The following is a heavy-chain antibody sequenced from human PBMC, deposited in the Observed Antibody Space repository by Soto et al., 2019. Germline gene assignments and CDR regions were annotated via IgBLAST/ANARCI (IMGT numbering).Heavy chain of an antibody. Sequence: GESLKISCEPSENNFNNKWISWVRRMPGKGLEWMGRIDPSDSYTDYSPSFQGHVTISVDKSITTVYLTWSGLKASDTAMYYCARHGWDLLRIDAFDIWGHGTMVTVS. V-gene: IGHV5-10-1*01. D-gene: IGHD1-26*01. J-gene: IGHJ3*02. CDR2: IDPSDSYT. CDR1: ENNFNNKW. CDR3: ARHGWDLLRIDAFDI.